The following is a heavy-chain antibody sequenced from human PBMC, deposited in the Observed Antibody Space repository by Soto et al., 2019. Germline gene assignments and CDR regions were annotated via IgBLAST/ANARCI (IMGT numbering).Heavy chain of an antibody. CDR2: MNPNTGNS. Sequence: ASVKVSCKASGYTFTSYDIYWVRQATGQGLEWMGWMNPNTGNSGYAQKFQGRVTMTSDTSISTAHMELSSLRSEDTAVYYCARRAETNGWNGFGADKYYFDFWGQGTLVT. J-gene: IGHJ4*02. CDR1: GYTFTSYD. V-gene: IGHV1-8*01. D-gene: IGHD1-1*01. CDR3: ARRAETNGWNGFGADKYYFDF.